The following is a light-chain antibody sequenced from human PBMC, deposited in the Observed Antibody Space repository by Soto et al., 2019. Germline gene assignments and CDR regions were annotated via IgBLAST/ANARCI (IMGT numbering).Light chain of an antibody. J-gene: IGKJ5*01. CDR1: QGISTW. V-gene: IGKV1-5*01. Sequence: DIQMTQSPSTLSASVVDRVTITCRASQGISTWLAWYQHKPGKAPNLLIYDASTLQSGVPSRFSGTGSGTEFTLTISSLQPDDFATYYCQQYYRYSITFGQGTRLEIK. CDR2: DAS. CDR3: QQYYRYSIT.